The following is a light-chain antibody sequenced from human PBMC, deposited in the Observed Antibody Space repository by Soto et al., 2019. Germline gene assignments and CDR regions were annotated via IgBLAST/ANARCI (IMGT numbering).Light chain of an antibody. Sequence: EIVLTQSPGTLSLSPGERATLSCRASQSVSGRYLAWYQQKPGQAPRLLIYGASSRATGIPDRFSGSGSGTDFTLTISRLEPEDFAVYYCQQYNNWPPTWTFGQGTKVDIK. V-gene: IGKV3-20*01. CDR3: QQYNNWPPTWT. J-gene: IGKJ1*01. CDR2: GAS. CDR1: QSVSGRY.